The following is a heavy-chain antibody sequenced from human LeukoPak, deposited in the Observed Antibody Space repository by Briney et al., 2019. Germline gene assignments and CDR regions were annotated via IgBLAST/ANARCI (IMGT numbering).Heavy chain of an antibody. CDR2: IYSGGRT. CDR1: GFTVSSNY. D-gene: IGHD1-26*01. Sequence: HPGGSLRLSCAASGFTVSSNYMSCVRQAPGKGLEWVSVIYSGGRTYYADSVKGRFTISRDNSKNTLYLQMNSLRGEDTAVYYCASGSYSTEYFQHWGQGTLVTVSS. CDR3: ASGSYSTEYFQH. J-gene: IGHJ1*01. V-gene: IGHV3-66*01.